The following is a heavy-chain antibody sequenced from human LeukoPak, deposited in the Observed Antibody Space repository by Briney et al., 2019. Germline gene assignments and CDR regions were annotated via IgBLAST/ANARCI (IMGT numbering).Heavy chain of an antibody. CDR3: ARTPVPGDSLFAY. CDR1: GFTFSSYS. D-gene: IGHD4-17*01. CDR2: ISSSSSYI. J-gene: IGHJ4*02. V-gene: IGHV3-21*01. Sequence: GGSLRLSCAASGFTFSSYSINWVRQAPGKGLEWVSSISSSSSYIYYADSVKGRFTISRDNAKNSLYVQMNSLRAEDTAVYYCARTPVPGDSLFAYGGQGTLVTVSS.